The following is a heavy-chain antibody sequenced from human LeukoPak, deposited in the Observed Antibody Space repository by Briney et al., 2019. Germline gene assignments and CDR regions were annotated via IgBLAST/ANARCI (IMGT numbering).Heavy chain of an antibody. J-gene: IGHJ4*02. CDR1: GITFSSYA. Sequence: GGSLRLSCAASGITFSSYAMSWVRQAPGKGLEWVSAISGSGGTIYHADSVKGRFTISRDNSENTLYLQMNSLRAEDTAIYYCAKDLSSSWYYFDYWGQGTLVAVSS. CDR3: AKDLSSSWYYFDY. D-gene: IGHD6-13*01. CDR2: ISGSGGTI. V-gene: IGHV3-23*01.